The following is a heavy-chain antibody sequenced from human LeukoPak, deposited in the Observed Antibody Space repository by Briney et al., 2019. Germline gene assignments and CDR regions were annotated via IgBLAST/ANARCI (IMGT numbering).Heavy chain of an antibody. CDR2: INPSGGST. D-gene: IGHD5-18*01. CDR3: ARGIQLWFVTDAFDI. V-gene: IGHV1-46*01. J-gene: IGHJ3*02. Sequence: GASVKVSCKASGYTFTSYYMHWVRQAPGQGLEWMGIINPSGGSTSYAQKFQGRVTMTRDTSTSTVYMELSSLRSEDTAVYYCARGIQLWFVTDAFDIWGQGTMVTVSS. CDR1: GYTFTSYY.